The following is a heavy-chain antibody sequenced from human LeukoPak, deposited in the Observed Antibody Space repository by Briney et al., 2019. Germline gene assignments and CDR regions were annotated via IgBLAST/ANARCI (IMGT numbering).Heavy chain of an antibody. Sequence: PGGSLRLSCAASGFTFSSYSMNWVRQAPGKGLEWVSSISSSSSYIYYADSVKGRFTISRDNAKNSLYLQTNSLRAEDTAVYYYARVAVAGDFDYWGQGTLVTVSS. V-gene: IGHV3-21*01. CDR3: ARVAVAGDFDY. CDR1: GFTFSSYS. J-gene: IGHJ4*02. CDR2: ISSSSSYI. D-gene: IGHD6-19*01.